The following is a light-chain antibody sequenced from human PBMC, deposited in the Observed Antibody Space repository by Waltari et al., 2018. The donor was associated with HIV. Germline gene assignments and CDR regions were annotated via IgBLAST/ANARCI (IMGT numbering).Light chain of an antibody. V-gene: IGLV1-40*01. CDR3: HSYDSSLDGWV. CDR2: GYN. J-gene: IGLJ3*02. CDR1: SSNIGADHH. Sequence: QSVLTQPPSVSGAPGQRVTISCTGSSSNIGADHHVNWYQQLPGTAPKLLIYGYNDRPSGVPDRFPGPKSGTSASLAISGRQAEDEADYYCHSYDSSLDGWVFGGGTKLTVL.